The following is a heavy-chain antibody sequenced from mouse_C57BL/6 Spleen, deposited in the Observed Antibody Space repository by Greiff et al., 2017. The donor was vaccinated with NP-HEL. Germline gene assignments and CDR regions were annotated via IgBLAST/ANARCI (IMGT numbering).Heavy chain of an antibody. CDR1: GYTFTDYY. CDR2: IGPGSGST. CDR3: ARSYYYGSSYDYAMDY. J-gene: IGHJ4*01. V-gene: IGHV1-77*01. Sequence: QVQLQQSGAELVKPGASVKISCKASGYTFTDYYINWVKQRPGQGLEWIGKIGPGSGSTYYNEKFKGKATLTADKSSSTAYMQLSSLTSEDSAVYFCARSYYYGSSYDYAMDYWGQGTSVTVSS. D-gene: IGHD1-1*01.